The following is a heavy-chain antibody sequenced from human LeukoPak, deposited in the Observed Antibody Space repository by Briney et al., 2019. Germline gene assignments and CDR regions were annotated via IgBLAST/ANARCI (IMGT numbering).Heavy chain of an antibody. Sequence: ASVKVSCKASGYTFSNYGISWVRQAPGQGLEWMGWISAYNGNTNYAQKLQGRVTMTTDTSTSTAYMELRSLRSDDTAVYYCARDHPSYGDYVWYFDLWGRGTLVTVSS. D-gene: IGHD4-17*01. V-gene: IGHV1-18*01. CDR1: GYTFSNYG. CDR2: ISAYNGNT. J-gene: IGHJ2*01. CDR3: ARDHPSYGDYVWYFDL.